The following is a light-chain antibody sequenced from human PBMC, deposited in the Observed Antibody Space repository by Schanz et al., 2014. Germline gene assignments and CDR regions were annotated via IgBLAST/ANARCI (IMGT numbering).Light chain of an antibody. CDR1: TSNIGSNS. CDR3: QSFDSSLRDV. J-gene: IGLJ3*02. Sequence: QSVLSQPPSASGTPGQRVTISCSGSTSNIGSNSVNWYQQLPGTAPKLLIYGSTQRPSGVPDRFSGSQSGTSASLAISGLQSEDEADYYCQSFDSSLRDVFGGGTKLTVL. V-gene: IGLV1-44*01. CDR2: GST.